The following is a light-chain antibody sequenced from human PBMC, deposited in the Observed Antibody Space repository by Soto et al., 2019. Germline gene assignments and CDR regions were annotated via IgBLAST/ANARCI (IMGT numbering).Light chain of an antibody. V-gene: IGKV1-5*03. CDR2: KAS. J-gene: IGKJ1*01. Sequence: DIKLTKSPSPLSASVGDRVTITFRARQSFSTGWAWHQQKPGKAPKVLIYKASNLQSGVPAGFSGSGSGTDFTLTISSLQPDEFATYYCQQCNSDPPTFGQGTTVDIK. CDR3: QQCNSDPPT. CDR1: QSFSTG.